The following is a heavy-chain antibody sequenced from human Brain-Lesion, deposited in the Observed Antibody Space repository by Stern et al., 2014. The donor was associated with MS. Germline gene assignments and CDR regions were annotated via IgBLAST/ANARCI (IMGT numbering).Heavy chain of an antibody. CDR1: GFTVSNYY. CDR2: IDTSGKT. Sequence: EVQLLESGGGLVQPGGSLRLSCAASGFTVSNYYMSWVRQAPGKGLEWVSIIDTSGKTYYADSVRGRFVISRDKSKSTLYLQMDSLRPEDTAVYYCARDRVTTVTTYYFDSWGQGTRVTVSS. V-gene: IGHV3-66*02. D-gene: IGHD4-17*01. CDR3: ARDRVTTVTTYYFDS. J-gene: IGHJ4*02.